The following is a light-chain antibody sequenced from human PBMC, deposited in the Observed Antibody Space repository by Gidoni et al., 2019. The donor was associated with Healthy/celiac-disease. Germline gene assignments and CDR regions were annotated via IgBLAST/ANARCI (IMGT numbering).Light chain of an antibody. CDR2: DAS. Sequence: ETVLTQCPATLSLSPGERATLSCRASQSVSSYLAWYQQKPGQAPRLLIYDASNRATGIPARFSGSGSGTDFTLTISSLEPEDFAVYYCQQRSNWLRYSFGQGTKLEIK. CDR3: QQRSNWLRYS. V-gene: IGKV3-11*01. J-gene: IGKJ2*03. CDR1: QSVSSY.